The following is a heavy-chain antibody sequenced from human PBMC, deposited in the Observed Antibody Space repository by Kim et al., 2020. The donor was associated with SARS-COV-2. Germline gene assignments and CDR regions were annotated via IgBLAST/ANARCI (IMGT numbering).Heavy chain of an antibody. CDR3: ARDPRGRDYIWGSYRYTELGDYGMDV. CDR2: INPSGGST. CDR1: GYTFTSYY. Sequence: ASVKVSCKASGYTFTSYYMHWVRQAPGQGLEWMGIINPSGGSTSYAQKFQGRVTMTRDTSTSTVYMELSSLRSEDTAVYYCARDPRGRDYIWGSYRYTELGDYGMDVWGQGTTVTVSS. J-gene: IGHJ6*02. D-gene: IGHD3-16*02. V-gene: IGHV1-46*01.